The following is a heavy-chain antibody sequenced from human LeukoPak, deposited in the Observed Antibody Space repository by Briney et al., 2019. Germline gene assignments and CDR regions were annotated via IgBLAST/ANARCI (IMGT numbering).Heavy chain of an antibody. CDR3: ASPHSSGWSGLDY. V-gene: IGHV1-69*04. Sequence: GASVRVSCKASGGTFSSYAISWVRQAPRQGLEWMGRIIPILGIANYAQKFQGRVTITADKSTSTAYMELSSLRSEDTAVYYCASPHSSGWSGLDYWGQGTLVTVSS. CDR2: IIPILGIA. J-gene: IGHJ4*02. D-gene: IGHD6-19*01. CDR1: GGTFSSYA.